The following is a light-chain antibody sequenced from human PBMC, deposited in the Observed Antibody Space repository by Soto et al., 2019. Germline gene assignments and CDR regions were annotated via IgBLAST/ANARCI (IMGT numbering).Light chain of an antibody. CDR3: QHYNNWPPWT. Sequence: EIVMTQSPATLSASPGERATLSCRASQSVSVNLAWYQQNPGQAPRLLIYGVSTRATGIPARFSGSGSGTEFTLTISSLQSEDFAVYYCQHYNNWPPWTFGQGTKVEIK. J-gene: IGKJ1*01. CDR2: GVS. V-gene: IGKV3-15*01. CDR1: QSVSVN.